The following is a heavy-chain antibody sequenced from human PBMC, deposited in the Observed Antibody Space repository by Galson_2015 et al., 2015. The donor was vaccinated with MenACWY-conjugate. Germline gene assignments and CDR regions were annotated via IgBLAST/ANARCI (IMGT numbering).Heavy chain of an antibody. CDR3: ARDRVYGSGSSDH. D-gene: IGHD3-10*01. Sequence: SLRLSCAASGFTFSSHWMHWVRQAPGKGLVWVSRINSDGKNTDYADPVKGRFTTSRDNAKNTLYLQMNSLRAEDTAIYYCARDRVYGSGSSDHWGQGTLVTVSS. CDR2: INSDGKNT. J-gene: IGHJ4*02. V-gene: IGHV3-74*01. CDR1: GFTFSSHW.